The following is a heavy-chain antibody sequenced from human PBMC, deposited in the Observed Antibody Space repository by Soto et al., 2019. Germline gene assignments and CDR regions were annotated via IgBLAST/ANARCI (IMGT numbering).Heavy chain of an antibody. V-gene: IGHV3-23*01. CDR3: AKEIFAAAYDATSAFAL. Sequence: GGSLRLSCAASGFTFSSHAMGWLRQTPGTGPEWVAFVDGSGGDASYADSVKGRFTISRDNSDNLLYLHMNSLRAEDTGRYFCAKEIFAAAYDATSAFALWGQGTLVTVSS. CDR2: VDGSGGDA. J-gene: IGHJ4*02. CDR1: GFTFSSHA. D-gene: IGHD2-15*01.